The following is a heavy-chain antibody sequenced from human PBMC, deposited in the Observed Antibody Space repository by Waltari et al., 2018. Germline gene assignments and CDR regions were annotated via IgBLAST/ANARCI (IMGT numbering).Heavy chain of an antibody. CDR1: GLTFSSYS. J-gene: IGHJ4*02. CDR3: ARDTDDYGDCN. V-gene: IGHV3-21*01. D-gene: IGHD4-17*01. CDR2: ISSSSSDI. Sequence: EVQLVESGGGLVKPGGSLSSSCAASGLTFSSYSLHWVRQPPGKGLEWVSSISSSSSDIYYADSVKGRFTISRDNAKNSLYLQMNSLRAEDTAVYYCARDTDDYGDCNWGQGTLVTVSS.